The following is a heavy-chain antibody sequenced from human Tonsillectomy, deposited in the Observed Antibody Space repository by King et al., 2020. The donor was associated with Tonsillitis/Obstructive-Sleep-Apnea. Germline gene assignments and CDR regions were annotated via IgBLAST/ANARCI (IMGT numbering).Heavy chain of an antibody. J-gene: IGHJ4*02. CDR1: GFTFGDYA. Sequence: VQLVESGGGLVKPGRSLRLSCTASGFTFGDYAMSWFCQAPGKGLEWVGFIRSKAYGGTTEYAASVKGRFTISRDDSKSIAYLQMNSLKTEDTAVYYCTRDIAAAGTGFEWYYFDYWGQGTLVTVSS. D-gene: IGHD6-13*01. V-gene: IGHV3-49*05. CDR3: TRDIAAAGTGFEWYYFDY. CDR2: IRSKAYGGTT.